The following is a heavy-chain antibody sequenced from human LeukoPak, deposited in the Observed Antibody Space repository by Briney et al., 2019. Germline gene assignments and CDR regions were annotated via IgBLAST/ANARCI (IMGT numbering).Heavy chain of an antibody. J-gene: IGHJ4*02. Sequence: PGGSLRLSCTASGFSFSTFWMNWVRQAPGKGLEWVANIKHDGSVKYYVDSVKGRFTISRDNAMQSLYLQMNSLRAEDTAVYYGGGGVAYWGRGTLVTVSS. CDR3: GGGVAY. V-gene: IGHV3-7*04. CDR1: GFSFSTFW. CDR2: IKHDGSVK.